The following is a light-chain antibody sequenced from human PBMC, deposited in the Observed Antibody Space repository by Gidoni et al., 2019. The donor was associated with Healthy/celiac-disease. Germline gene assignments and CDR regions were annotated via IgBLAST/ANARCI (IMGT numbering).Light chain of an antibody. Sequence: IVLTQSPATLSLSPGERATLSSRASQSVSSYLAWSHQKPGQAPRLLIYDASNRATGIPVRFSGSGYGTDFTLTISRLEPEEFAVYYCQQRSNWPPLTFGGGTKVEIK. CDR3: QQRSNWPPLT. V-gene: IGKV3-11*01. J-gene: IGKJ4*01. CDR2: DAS. CDR1: QSVSSY.